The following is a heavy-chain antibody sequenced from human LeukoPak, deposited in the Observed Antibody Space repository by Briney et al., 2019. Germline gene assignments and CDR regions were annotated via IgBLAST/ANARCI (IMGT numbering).Heavy chain of an antibody. D-gene: IGHD1-26*01. V-gene: IGHV3-30*02. Sequence: PGGSLRLSFAASGFTFSSYGMHWVRQAPGKGLEWVAFIRYDGSNKYYADSEKGRFTISRDNSKNTLYLQMNSLRAEDTAVYYCGRLVGATGGGDYWGQGTLVTVSS. CDR3: GRLVGATGGGDY. J-gene: IGHJ4*02. CDR2: IRYDGSNK. CDR1: GFTFSSYG.